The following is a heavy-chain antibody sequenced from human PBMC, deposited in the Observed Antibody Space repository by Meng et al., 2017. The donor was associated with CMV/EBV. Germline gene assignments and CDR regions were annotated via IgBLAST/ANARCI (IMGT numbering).Heavy chain of an antibody. D-gene: IGHD6-19*01. CDR3: VRSSGWSLFDY. V-gene: IGHV1-2*02. J-gene: IGHJ4*02. Sequence: QVQLVQCGAEMKKPGASVKVSCTTSGFTFSDYYRHWVRQAPGQGLEWMGWVNSNNDATNYARKFQGRVSMTRDTSISTAHMELSRLMSDDTAVYYCVRSSGWSLFDYWGQGTLVTVSS. CDR2: VNSNNDAT. CDR1: GFTFSDYY.